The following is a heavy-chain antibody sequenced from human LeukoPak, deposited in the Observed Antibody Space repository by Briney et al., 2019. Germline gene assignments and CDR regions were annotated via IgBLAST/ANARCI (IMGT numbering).Heavy chain of an antibody. Sequence: GGSLRLSCAASGFTFSSYGVHWVSQAPDKGLEWVAIISYGESHKYFGDSVRGRLTISRDNSKNTLYLQMNSLTTEDTAVYYCTTVGNRYNWTHGYWGQGALVTVSS. D-gene: IGHD1-20*01. V-gene: IGHV3-30*03. CDR3: TTVGNRYNWTHGY. J-gene: IGHJ4*02. CDR2: ISYGESHK. CDR1: GFTFSSYG.